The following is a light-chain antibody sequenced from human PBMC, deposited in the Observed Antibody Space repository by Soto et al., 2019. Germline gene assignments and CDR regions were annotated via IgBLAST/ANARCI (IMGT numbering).Light chain of an antibody. Sequence: EIVLTQSPGTLSLSPGERATLSFRASQSVSNNYLAWYQQKPGQAPRLLIYGASSRATGVPARFSGSGSGTEFTLTINSLEPEDFAVYYCQQYGSSGTFGQGTKVDIK. V-gene: IGKV3-20*01. J-gene: IGKJ1*01. CDR2: GAS. CDR1: QSVSNNY. CDR3: QQYGSSGT.